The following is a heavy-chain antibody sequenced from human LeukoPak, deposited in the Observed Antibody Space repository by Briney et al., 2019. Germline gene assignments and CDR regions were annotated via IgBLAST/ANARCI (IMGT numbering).Heavy chain of an antibody. CDR1: GFTFSSYG. CDR3: ARGYGSGSPTNFDY. Sequence: GGSLRLSCAASGFTFSSYGMHWVRQAPGKGLEWVALILYDGSNKYYADSVKGRFTISRDNSKNTLYLQMNSLRAEDTAVYYCARGYGSGSPTNFDYWGQGTLVTVSS. CDR2: ILYDGSNK. V-gene: IGHV3-30*03. J-gene: IGHJ4*02. D-gene: IGHD3-10*01.